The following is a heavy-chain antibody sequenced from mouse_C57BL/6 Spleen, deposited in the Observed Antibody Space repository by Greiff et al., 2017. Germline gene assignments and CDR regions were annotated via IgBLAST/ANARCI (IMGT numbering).Heavy chain of an antibody. J-gene: IGHJ4*01. D-gene: IGHD1-1*01. CDR2: FTMYSDAT. V-gene: IGHV1-49*01. CDR3: ARSPGSTTVVDYYAMDY. CDR1: YFAFMASA. Sequence: LMESGAELVRPGSSVKLSCKDSYFAFMASAMHWVKQRPGHGLEWIGSFTMYSDATEYSENFKGKATLTANTSSSTAYMELSSLTSEDSAVYYCARSPGSTTVVDYYAMDYWGQGTSVTVSS.